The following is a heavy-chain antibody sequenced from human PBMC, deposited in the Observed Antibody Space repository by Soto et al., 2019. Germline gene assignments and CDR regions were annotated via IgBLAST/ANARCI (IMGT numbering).Heavy chain of an antibody. CDR3: VRDDPGLGMDY. Sequence: GGSLRLSCSASGFTFSSYAMHWVRQAPGKGLVWVSRISTDGTGTDYADSVKGRFTISRDNAKNTLYLQMNSLRAEDTAVYFCVRDDPGLGMDYWGLGTLVTVS. J-gene: IGHJ4*02. CDR1: GFTFSSYA. D-gene: IGHD1-26*01. CDR2: ISTDGTGT. V-gene: IGHV3-74*01.